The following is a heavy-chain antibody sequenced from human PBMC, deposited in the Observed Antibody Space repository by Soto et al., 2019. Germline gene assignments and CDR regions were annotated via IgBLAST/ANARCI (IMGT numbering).Heavy chain of an antibody. Sequence: SVKVSCKASGFTFTNSAVQWVRQARGQRLEWIGWIVVGSGNTNYAQKFQERVTFTRDMSTSTAYMELSSLRSADTAVYYCAAPPYNSASGRDFYYGMDVWGQGTTVTVSS. CDR3: AAPPYNSASGRDFYYGMDV. V-gene: IGHV1-58*01. J-gene: IGHJ6*02. CDR2: IVVGSGNT. D-gene: IGHD3-10*01. CDR1: GFTFTNSA.